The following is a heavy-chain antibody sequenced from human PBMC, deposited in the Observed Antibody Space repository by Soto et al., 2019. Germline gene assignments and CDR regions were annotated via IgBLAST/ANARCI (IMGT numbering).Heavy chain of an antibody. Sequence: QVQLVQSGAEVKKPGASVKVSCKASGYTFTSYGISWVRQAPGQGLEWMGWISAYNGNTNYAQKLQGRVTMTTDTSTSTAYMELRSLRSDDTAVYHCAREKRRGYSYGYVHWFDPWGQGTLVTVSS. J-gene: IGHJ5*02. D-gene: IGHD5-18*01. V-gene: IGHV1-18*04. CDR1: GYTFTSYG. CDR3: AREKRRGYSYGYVHWFDP. CDR2: ISAYNGNT.